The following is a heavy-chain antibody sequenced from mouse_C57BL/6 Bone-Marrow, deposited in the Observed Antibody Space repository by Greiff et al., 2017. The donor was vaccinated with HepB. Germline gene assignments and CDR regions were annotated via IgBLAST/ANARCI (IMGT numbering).Heavy chain of an antibody. CDR2: ISYDGSN. D-gene: IGHD2-3*01. V-gene: IGHV3-6*01. J-gene: IGHJ4*01. CDR1: GYSITSGYY. Sequence: EVKVEESGPGLVKPSQSLSLTCSVTGYSITSGYYWNWIRQFPGNKLEWMGYISYDGSNNYNPSLKNRISITRDTSKNQFFLKLNSVTTEDTATYYCAKRWLLPYYAMDYWGQGTSVTVSS. CDR3: AKRWLLPYYAMDY.